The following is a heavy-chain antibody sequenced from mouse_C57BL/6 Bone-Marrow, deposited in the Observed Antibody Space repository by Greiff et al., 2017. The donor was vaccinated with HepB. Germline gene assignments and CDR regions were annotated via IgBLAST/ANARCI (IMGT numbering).Heavy chain of an antibody. J-gene: IGHJ3*01. CDR2: IDPNSGGT. CDR3: ARWITTVVATNAY. D-gene: IGHD1-1*01. Sequence: QVQLQQPGAELVKPGASVKLSCKASGYTFTSYWMHWVKQRPGRGLEWIGRIDPNSGGTKYNEKFKSKATLTVDKPSSTAYMQLSSLTSEDSAVYFCARWITTVVATNAYWGQGTLVTVSA. CDR1: GYTFTSYW. V-gene: IGHV1-62-3*01.